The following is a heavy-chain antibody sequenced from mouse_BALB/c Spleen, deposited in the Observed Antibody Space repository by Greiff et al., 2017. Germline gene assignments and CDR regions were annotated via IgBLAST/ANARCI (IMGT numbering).Heavy chain of an antibody. J-gene: IGHJ3*01. Sequence: VQLQQSGAELMKPGASVKISCKATGYTFSSYWIEWVKQRPGHGLEWIGEILPGSGSTNYNEKFKGKATFTADTSSNTAYMQLSSLTSEDSAVYYCAAYDYDGAWFAYWGQGTLVTVSA. CDR1: GYTFSSYW. D-gene: IGHD2-4*01. CDR3: AAYDYDGAWFAY. V-gene: IGHV1-9*01. CDR2: ILPGSGST.